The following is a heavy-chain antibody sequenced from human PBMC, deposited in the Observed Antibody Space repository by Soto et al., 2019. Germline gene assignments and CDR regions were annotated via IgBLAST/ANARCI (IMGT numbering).Heavy chain of an antibody. D-gene: IGHD3-16*01. V-gene: IGHV4-28*01. J-gene: IGHJ4*01. Sequence: SETLSLTCAVSCYSINSVNWWGWVRQPPGKGLEWIGYIYYRGSTYYNASLKRRVTMSLERSKNQFSLKLSSVTAVDTAVYYCARRAPGDFDPTVEYWGHGTLVTVS. CDR3: ARRAPGDFDPTVEY. CDR2: IYYRGST. CDR1: CYSINSVNW.